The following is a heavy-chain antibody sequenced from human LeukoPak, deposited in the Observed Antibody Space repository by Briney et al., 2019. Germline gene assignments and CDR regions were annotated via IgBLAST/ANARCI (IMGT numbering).Heavy chain of an antibody. D-gene: IGHD6-13*01. CDR1: GDSVSSNSAA. V-gene: IGHV6-1*01. CDR3: ARDLGSSWAWFDP. CDR2: TYYRSTWYN. Sequence: SQTLSLTCAISGDSVSSNSAAWNWIRQSPSRGLEWLGRTYYRSTWYNDYALSVKSRITINPDTSKNQFSLQLNSVTPEDTAVYYRARDLGSSWAWFDPSGQGTLVTVSS. J-gene: IGHJ5*02.